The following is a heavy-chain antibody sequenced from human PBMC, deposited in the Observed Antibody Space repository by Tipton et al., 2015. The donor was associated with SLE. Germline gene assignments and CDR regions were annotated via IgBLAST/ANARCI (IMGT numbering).Heavy chain of an antibody. D-gene: IGHD2-15*01. J-gene: IGHJ4*02. CDR2: IYYTGNT. Sequence: TLSLTCTVSGGSITTSRRYWSWIRQPPGKGLEWIGYIYYTGNTNYNPSLKSRVTMSVDTSKSQFSLKLTFVSAADTAIYYCASGGKRRPVLAPAVEVWGQGTLVTVSS. V-gene: IGHV4-61*01. CDR3: ASGGKRRPVLAPAVEV. CDR1: GGSITTSRRY.